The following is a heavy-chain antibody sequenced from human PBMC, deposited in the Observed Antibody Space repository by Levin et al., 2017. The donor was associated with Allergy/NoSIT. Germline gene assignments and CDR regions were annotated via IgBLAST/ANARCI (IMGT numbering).Heavy chain of an antibody. CDR1: GYSFTSYW. D-gene: IGHD6-19*01. J-gene: IGHJ4*02. V-gene: IGHV5-51*01. Sequence: MAGGSLRLSCKGSGYSFTSYWIGWVRQMPGKGLEWMGIIYPGDSDTRYSPSFQGQVTISADKSISTAYLQWSSLKASDTAMYYCARQSGRVPGIAVAGARDFDYWGQGTLVTVSS. CDR3: ARQSGRVPGIAVAGARDFDY. CDR2: IYPGDSDT.